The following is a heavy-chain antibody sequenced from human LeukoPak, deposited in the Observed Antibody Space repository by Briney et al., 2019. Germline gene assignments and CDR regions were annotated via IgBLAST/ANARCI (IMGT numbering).Heavy chain of an antibody. CDR3: ARMVVVPAAGPFDY. V-gene: IGHV1-69*05. Sequence: ASVKVSCKASGGTFSSYAISWVRQAPGQGLEWMGGIIPIFGTANYAQKFQGRVTITTDESTSTAYMELSSLRSEDTAVYYCARMVVVPAAGPFDYWGQGTLVTVSS. D-gene: IGHD2-2*01. J-gene: IGHJ4*02. CDR2: IIPIFGTA. CDR1: GGTFSSYA.